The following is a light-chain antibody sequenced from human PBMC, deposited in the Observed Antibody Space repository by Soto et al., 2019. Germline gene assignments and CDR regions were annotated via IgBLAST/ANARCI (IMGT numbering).Light chain of an antibody. J-gene: IGKJ1*01. V-gene: IGKV3-15*01. CDR1: QGIVYN. Sequence: EIVLTQSPATLSVSPGERATLSRRASQGIVYNLAWFQQRPGQAPRLLIYRASTRATKLPARFSGSGSGTEFTLTISSLQSEDFALYYFQQYHNLWTFGQGTRWISN. CDR2: RAS. CDR3: QQYHNLWT.